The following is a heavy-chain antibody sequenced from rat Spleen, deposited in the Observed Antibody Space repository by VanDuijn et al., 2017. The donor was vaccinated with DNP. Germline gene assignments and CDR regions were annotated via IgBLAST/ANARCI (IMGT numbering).Heavy chain of an antibody. CDR3: ARDRDYYDGHFRFFDY. V-gene: IGHV2-72*01. Sequence: QVQLEESGPGLMQPSETLSLTCSVSGFSLTSNGVGWVRQPLGKGLVWMGTIWAGGSTNYNSAVQSRLSISRDTSKSQVFLKMSSLQPEDTGTYYCARDRDYYDGHFRFFDYWGQGVMVTLSS. CDR1: GFSLTSNG. J-gene: IGHJ2*01. CDR2: IWAGGST. D-gene: IGHD1-12*03.